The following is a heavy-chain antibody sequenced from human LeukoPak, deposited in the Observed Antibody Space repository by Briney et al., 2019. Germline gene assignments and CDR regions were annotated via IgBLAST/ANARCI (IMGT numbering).Heavy chain of an antibody. Sequence: GGSLRLSCAASGFTFSSYSMNWVRQAPGKGLEWASYISSSSSTIYYADSVKGRFTISRDNAKNSLYLQMNSLRAEDTAVYYCARVTYDFWSSPTYYMDVWGKGTTVTVSS. V-gene: IGHV3-48*01. CDR1: GFTFSSYS. D-gene: IGHD3-3*01. J-gene: IGHJ6*03. CDR2: ISSSSSTI. CDR3: ARVTYDFWSSPTYYMDV.